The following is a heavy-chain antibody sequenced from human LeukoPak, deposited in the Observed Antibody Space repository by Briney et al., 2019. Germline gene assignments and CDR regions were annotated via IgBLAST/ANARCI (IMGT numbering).Heavy chain of an antibody. CDR3: AKGKSGYSP. CDR2: INPHTGVA. D-gene: IGHD3-3*01. J-gene: IGHJ4*02. Sequence: ASVKVSCKDSGFTLIQIYLLWVRQAPGQGLEWMGLINPHTGVANYSHKFQGRVTMTRDTSISTAYMHLTRLKFDDTAIYYCAKGKSGYSPWGQGTPVTVSS. V-gene: IGHV1-2*02. CDR1: GFTLIQIY.